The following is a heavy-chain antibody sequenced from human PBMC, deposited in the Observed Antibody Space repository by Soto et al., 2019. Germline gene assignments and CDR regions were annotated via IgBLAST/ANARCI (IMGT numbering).Heavy chain of an antibody. V-gene: IGHV3-30*03. J-gene: IGHJ3*02. CDR3: AGPGWELEPPTDAFDI. CDR2: ISYDGSNK. CDR1: GFTFSSYG. D-gene: IGHD1-1*01. Sequence: QVQLVESGGGVVQPGRSLRLSCAASGFTFSSYGMHWVRQAPGKGLEWVAVISYDGSNKYYADSVKGRFTISRDNSKNTLYLQMSSLRAEDTAVYYCAGPGWELEPPTDAFDIWGPGTMVTVSS.